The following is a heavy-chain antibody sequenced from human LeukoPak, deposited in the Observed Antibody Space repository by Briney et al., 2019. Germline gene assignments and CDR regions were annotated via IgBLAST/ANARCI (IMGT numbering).Heavy chain of an antibody. CDR1: EYTFTGYY. Sequence: ASVKVSCKASEYTFTGYYMHWVRQAPGQGLEWMGWINPNSGGTNYAQKFQGRVTMTRDTSISTAYMELSRLRSDDTAVYYCATDYSSTSCYLFDPWGQGTLVTVSS. D-gene: IGHD2-2*01. CDR2: INPNSGGT. CDR3: ATDYSSTSCYLFDP. V-gene: IGHV1-2*02. J-gene: IGHJ5*02.